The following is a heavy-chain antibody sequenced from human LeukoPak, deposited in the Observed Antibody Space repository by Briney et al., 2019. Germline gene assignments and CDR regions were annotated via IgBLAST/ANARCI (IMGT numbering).Heavy chain of an antibody. CDR2: ISHSGST. CDR1: SDSIFTSNW. Sequence: MTSETLSLTCTVSSDSIFTSNWWSWVRQPPGKGPEWIGEISHSGSTNSNPSLKSRVTISVDTSKKQFSLKLSSVTAADTAVYYCARISLTGYAPISGYFDYWGQGTLVTVSS. J-gene: IGHJ4*02. D-gene: IGHD3-9*01. CDR3: ARISLTGYAPISGYFDY. V-gene: IGHV4-4*02.